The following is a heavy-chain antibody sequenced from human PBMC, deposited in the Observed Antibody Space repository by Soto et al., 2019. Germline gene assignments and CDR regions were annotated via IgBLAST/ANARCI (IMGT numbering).Heavy chain of an antibody. CDR1: GGSFSGYY. CDR2: INHSGST. D-gene: IGHD3-16*01. CDR3: ARDLGHWGGGMDV. V-gene: IGHV4-34*01. J-gene: IGHJ6*02. Sequence: SETLSLTCAVYGGSFSGYYWSWIRQPPGKGLEWIGEINHSGSTNYNPSLKSRVTISVDTSKNQFSLKLSSVTAADTAVYYCARDLGHWGGGMDVWGQGTTVTVSS.